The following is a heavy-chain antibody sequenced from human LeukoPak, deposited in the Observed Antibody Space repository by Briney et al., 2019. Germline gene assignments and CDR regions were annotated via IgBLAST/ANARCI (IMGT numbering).Heavy chain of an antibody. V-gene: IGHV3-30*14. CDR1: GFTFSSYA. CDR2: ISYDGSDK. CDR3: AREGIAAAGRIDY. D-gene: IGHD6-13*01. Sequence: AGGSLRLSCAASGFTFSSYAVHWVRQAPGKGLEWVTVISYDGSDKYYADSVKGRFTISRDNSKNTLYLQMNSLRAEDTAVYYCAREGIAAAGRIDYWGQGTLVTVSS. J-gene: IGHJ4*02.